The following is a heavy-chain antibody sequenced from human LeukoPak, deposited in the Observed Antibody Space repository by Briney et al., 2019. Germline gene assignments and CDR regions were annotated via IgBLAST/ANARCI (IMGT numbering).Heavy chain of an antibody. D-gene: IGHD1-26*01. CDR2: IIPIFGTA. CDR1: GGTFSSYA. CDR3: ASPLAVGAAIPFDY. V-gene: IGHV1-69*13. J-gene: IGHJ4*02. Sequence: ASVKVSCKASGGTFSSYAISWVRQAPGQGLEWMGGIIPIFGTANYAQKFQGRVTITADESTSTAYMELSSLRSEDTAVYYCASPLAVGAAIPFDYWGQGTLVTVPS.